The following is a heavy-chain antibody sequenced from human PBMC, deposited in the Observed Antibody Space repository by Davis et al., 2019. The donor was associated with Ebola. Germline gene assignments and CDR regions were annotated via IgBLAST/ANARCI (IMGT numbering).Heavy chain of an antibody. D-gene: IGHD2-2*01. CDR1: GGSFSGYY. V-gene: IGHV4-59*08. CDR2: IYYSGST. Sequence: SETLSLTCAVYGGSFSGYYWSWIRQPPGTGLEWIGYIYYSGSTNYNPSLKSRVTISVDTSKNQFSLKLSSVTAADTAVYYCAGLYCSSTSCSNGMDVWGQGTTVTVSS. CDR3: AGLYCSSTSCSNGMDV. J-gene: IGHJ6*02.